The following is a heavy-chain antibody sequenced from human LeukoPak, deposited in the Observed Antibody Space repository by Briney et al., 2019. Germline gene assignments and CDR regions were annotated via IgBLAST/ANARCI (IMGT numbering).Heavy chain of an antibody. V-gene: IGHV3-48*01. J-gene: IGHJ4*02. CDR2: ISSSSSTI. D-gene: IGHD2-2*01. CDR1: GFTFSSYS. Sequence: GASLRLSCAASGFTFSSYSMNWVRQAPGKGLEWVSYISSSSSTIYYADSVKGRFTISRDNAKNSLYLQMYSLRAEDTAVYYCARDQWDQPLPEAGDYWGQGTLVTVSS. CDR3: ARDQWDQPLPEAGDY.